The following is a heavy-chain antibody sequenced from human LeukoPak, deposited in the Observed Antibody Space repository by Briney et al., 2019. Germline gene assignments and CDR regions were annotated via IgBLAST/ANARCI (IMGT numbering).Heavy chain of an antibody. Sequence: GGSLRFFCAAAGFTFSSYAMSWVRQAPGKGLEWVSAISGSGGSTYYADSVKGRFTISRDNSKNTLYLQMNSLRAEDTAVYYCAKADTSAHVYWGQGTLVTVSS. CDR1: GFTFSSYA. CDR3: AKADTSAHVY. D-gene: IGHD2-15*01. CDR2: ISGSGGST. J-gene: IGHJ4*02. V-gene: IGHV3-23*01.